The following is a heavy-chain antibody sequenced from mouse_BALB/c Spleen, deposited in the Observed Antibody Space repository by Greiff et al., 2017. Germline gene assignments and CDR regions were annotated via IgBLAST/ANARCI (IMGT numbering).Heavy chain of an antibody. V-gene: IGHV1-7*01. J-gene: IGHJ4*01. CDR1: GYTFTSYW. CDR3: ARHYGYKGAMDY. CDR2: INPSTGYT. Sequence: QVQLKQSGAELAKPGASVKMSCKASGYTFTSYWMHWVKQRPGQGLEWIGYINPSTGYTEYNQKFKDKATLTADKSSSTAYMQLCSLASEDSAVYYCARHYGYKGAMDYWGQGTSVTVSS. D-gene: IGHD1-2*01.